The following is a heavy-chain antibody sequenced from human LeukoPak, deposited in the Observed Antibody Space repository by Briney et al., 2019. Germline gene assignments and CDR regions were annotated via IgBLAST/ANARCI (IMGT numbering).Heavy chain of an antibody. Sequence: GGSLRLSCAASGFTFSSYSMNWVRQAPGKGLEWVSYTSSSSSTIYYADSVKGRFTISRDNAKNSLYLQMNSLRAEDTAVYYCARGGYSYGIAYYFDYWGQGTLVTVSS. CDR2: TSSSSSTI. J-gene: IGHJ4*02. V-gene: IGHV3-48*01. CDR3: ARGGYSYGIAYYFDY. D-gene: IGHD5-18*01. CDR1: GFTFSSYS.